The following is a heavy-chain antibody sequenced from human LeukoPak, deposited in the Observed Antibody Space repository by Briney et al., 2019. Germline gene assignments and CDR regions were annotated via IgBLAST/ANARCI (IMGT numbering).Heavy chain of an antibody. Sequence: SVKVSCKASGGSFSSYPISWVRQAPGQGLQWMGGVTPVFGTPNYAQEFQGRVTLTADDSTNTAYMGLNSLRSDDTAVYYCARGSASNWPVDIWGQGTLVIVS. CDR2: VTPVFGTP. D-gene: IGHD6-13*01. CDR3: ARGSASNWPVDI. J-gene: IGHJ4*02. V-gene: IGHV1-69*01. CDR1: GGSFSSYP.